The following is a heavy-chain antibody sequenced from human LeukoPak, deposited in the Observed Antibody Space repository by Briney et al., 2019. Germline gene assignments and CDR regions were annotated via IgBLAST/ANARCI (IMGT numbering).Heavy chain of an antibody. Sequence: ASVKVSCKASGGTFSSYAISWVRQAPGQGLEWMGRIIPILGIANYAQKFQGRVTITADKSTSTAYMELSSLRSEDTAVYYCARDYYDSSGYYRFDYWGQGTLVTVSS. J-gene: IGHJ4*02. CDR2: IIPILGIA. D-gene: IGHD3-22*01. CDR1: GGTFSSYA. V-gene: IGHV1-69*04. CDR3: ARDYYDSSGYYRFDY.